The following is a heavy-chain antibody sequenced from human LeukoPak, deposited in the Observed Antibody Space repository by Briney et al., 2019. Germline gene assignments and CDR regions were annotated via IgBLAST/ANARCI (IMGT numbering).Heavy chain of an antibody. Sequence: SETLSLTCTVSGYSISSGYYWSWIRQPPGKGLEWIGNIYYSGSTNYNPSLKSRVTISVDTSKNQFSLKLSSVTAADTAVYYCARGRKRSYDSSGYYQPYYYYYYMDVWGKGTTVTVSS. CDR2: IYYSGST. J-gene: IGHJ6*03. D-gene: IGHD3-22*01. V-gene: IGHV4-61*01. CDR1: GYSISSGYY. CDR3: ARGRKRSYDSSGYYQPYYYYYYMDV.